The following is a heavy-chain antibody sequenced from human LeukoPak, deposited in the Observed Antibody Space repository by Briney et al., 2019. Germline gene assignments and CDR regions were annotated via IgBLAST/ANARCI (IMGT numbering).Heavy chain of an antibody. D-gene: IGHD6-13*01. CDR3: ARGPRAAAGVRHLNY. V-gene: IGHV1-8*01. J-gene: IGHJ4*02. Sequence: GASVKVSCKASGYTFTSYDINWVRQATGQGLEWMGWMNPNSGNTGYAQKFQGRVTMTRNTSISPAYMELSSLRSEDTAVYYCARGPRAAAGVRHLNYWGQGTLVTVSS. CDR2: MNPNSGNT. CDR1: GYTFTSYD.